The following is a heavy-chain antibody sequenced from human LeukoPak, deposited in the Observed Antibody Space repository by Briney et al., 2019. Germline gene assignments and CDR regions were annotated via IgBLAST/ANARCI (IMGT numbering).Heavy chain of an antibody. V-gene: IGHV4-34*01. CDR3: ARGRCSSTSCFYYYYYGMDV. CDR1: GGSFSGYY. CDR2: INHSGST. D-gene: IGHD2-2*01. J-gene: IGHJ6*02. Sequence: PSETLSLTCAVYGGSFSGYYWSWIRQPPGKGLEWIGEINHSGSTNYNPSLKSRVTMSVDTSKNQFSLKLSSVTAADTAVYYCARGRCSSTSCFYYYYYGMDVWGQGTTVTVSS.